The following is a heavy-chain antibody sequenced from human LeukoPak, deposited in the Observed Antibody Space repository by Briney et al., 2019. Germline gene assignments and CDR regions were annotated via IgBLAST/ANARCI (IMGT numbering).Heavy chain of an antibody. CDR2: ISYDGSNK. CDR3: ARQVGAVRPFDY. D-gene: IGHD1-26*01. J-gene: IGHJ4*02. Sequence: GGSLRLSCAASGFTFSSYAMHWVRRAPGKGLEWVAVISYDGSNKYYADSVKGRFTISRDNSKNTLYPQMNSLRAEDTAVYYCARQVGAVRPFDYWGQGTLVTVSS. CDR1: GFTFSSYA. V-gene: IGHV3-30*01.